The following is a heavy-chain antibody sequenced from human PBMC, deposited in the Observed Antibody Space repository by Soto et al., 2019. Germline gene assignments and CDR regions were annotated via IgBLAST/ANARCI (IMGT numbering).Heavy chain of an antibody. J-gene: IGHJ6*02. CDR1: GFTFSSYA. CDR2: ISYDGSNK. V-gene: IGHV3-30-3*01. Sequence: QVQLVESGGGVVQPGRSLRLSCAASGFTFSSYAMHWVRQAPGKGLEWVAVISYDGSNKYYADSVKGRFTISRDNSKNTLYLQMISMRAEGKAVYYCASGDYGDYVQWDYYYGMDVWGQGPTVTVSS. CDR3: ASGDYGDYVQWDYYYGMDV. D-gene: IGHD4-17*01.